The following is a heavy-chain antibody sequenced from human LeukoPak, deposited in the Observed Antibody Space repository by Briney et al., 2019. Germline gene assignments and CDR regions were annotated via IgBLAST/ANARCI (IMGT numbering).Heavy chain of an antibody. Sequence: GGSLRLSCAASGFTFSSYAMHWVRQAPGKGLEWVAVISYDGSNKYYADSVKGRFTISRDNSKNTLYLQMNSLRAEDTAVYYCARDLYLGVTMVRGVMDYWGQGTLVTVSS. J-gene: IGHJ4*02. D-gene: IGHD3-10*01. CDR2: ISYDGSNK. CDR1: GFTFSSYA. V-gene: IGHV3-30-3*01. CDR3: ARDLYLGVTMVRGVMDY.